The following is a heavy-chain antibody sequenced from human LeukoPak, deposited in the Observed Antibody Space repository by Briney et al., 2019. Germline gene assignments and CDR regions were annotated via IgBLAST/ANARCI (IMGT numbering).Heavy chain of an antibody. Sequence: PGASVKVSCKASGYTFTSYYMHWVRQAPGQGLEWMGIINPSGGSTSYAQKFQGRVTMTRDMSTSTVYMELGSLRSEDTAVYYCARSAATTVVTLVAFDYWGQGTLVTVSS. D-gene: IGHD4-23*01. V-gene: IGHV1-46*01. CDR3: ARSAATTVVTLVAFDY. CDR2: INPSGGST. J-gene: IGHJ4*02. CDR1: GYTFTSYY.